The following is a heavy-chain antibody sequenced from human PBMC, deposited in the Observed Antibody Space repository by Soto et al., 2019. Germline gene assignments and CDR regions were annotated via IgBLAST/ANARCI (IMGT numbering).Heavy chain of an antibody. CDR2: TYYRSKWFH. CDR3: ARGNALDV. CDR1: GDSVSSDITS. Sequence: PSQTLSLTCAISGDSVSSDITSWNWIRQSPSRGLEWLGGTYYRSKWFHDYAAPVKSRITINPDTSKNQFSLELNSMTPEDTAVYYCARGNALDVWGQGTMVTVSS. D-gene: IGHD3-10*01. V-gene: IGHV6-1*01. J-gene: IGHJ3*01.